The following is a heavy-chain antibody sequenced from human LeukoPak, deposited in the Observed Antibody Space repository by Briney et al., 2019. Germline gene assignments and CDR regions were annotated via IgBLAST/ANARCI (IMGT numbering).Heavy chain of an antibody. CDR2: IKQDGSEK. CDR3: ARGGLYCSSTSCYIFDFDY. Sequence: GGSLRLSCAASGFTFSSYWMSWVRQAPGKGLERVANIKQDGSEKYYVDSVKGRFTISRDNAKNSLYLQMNSLRAEDTAVYYCARGGLYCSSTSCYIFDFDYWGQGTLVTVSS. CDR1: GFTFSSYW. J-gene: IGHJ4*02. V-gene: IGHV3-7*01. D-gene: IGHD2-2*02.